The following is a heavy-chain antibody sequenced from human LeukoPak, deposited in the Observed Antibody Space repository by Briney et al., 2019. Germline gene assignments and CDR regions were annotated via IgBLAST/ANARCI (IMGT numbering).Heavy chain of an antibody. Sequence: GGSLRLSCAASGFTFSNYWMHWVRQAPGKGLVGVSRIKSDGSRTDYADSVKGRFTISRDNAKNTLYLQMNSLRAEDTAVYYCARVRGMYGDYLPFDYWGQGTLVTVSS. D-gene: IGHD4-17*01. J-gene: IGHJ4*02. CDR2: IKSDGSRT. CDR1: GFTFSNYW. CDR3: ARVRGMYGDYLPFDY. V-gene: IGHV3-74*01.